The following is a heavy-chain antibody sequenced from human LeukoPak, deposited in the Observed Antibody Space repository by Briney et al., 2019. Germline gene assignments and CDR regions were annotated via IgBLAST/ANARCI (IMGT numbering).Heavy chain of an antibody. CDR3: ASTHLGYYYYMDV. Sequence: SETLSLTCTVSGGSISSYYWSWIRQPPGKGLEWIGYIYYSGSTNYNPSLKSRVTISVDTSKDQFSLKLSSVTAADTAVYYCASTHLGYYYYMDVWGKGTTVTVSS. CDR1: GGSISSYY. V-gene: IGHV4-59*01. J-gene: IGHJ6*03. CDR2: IYYSGST.